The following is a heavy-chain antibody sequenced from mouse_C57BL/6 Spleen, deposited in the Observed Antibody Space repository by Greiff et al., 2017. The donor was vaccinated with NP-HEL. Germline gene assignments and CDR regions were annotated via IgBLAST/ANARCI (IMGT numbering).Heavy chain of an antibody. D-gene: IGHD1-1*01. Sequence: QVQLKQPGAELVKPGASVKVSCKASGYTFTSYWMHWVKQRPGQGLEWIGRIHPSDSDTNYNQKFKGKATLTVDKSSSTAYMQLSSLTSEDSAVYYCAIGFITTVVALGDYFDYWGQGTTLTVSS. V-gene: IGHV1-74*01. CDR1: GYTFTSYW. CDR2: IHPSDSDT. CDR3: AIGFITTVVALGDYFDY. J-gene: IGHJ2*01.